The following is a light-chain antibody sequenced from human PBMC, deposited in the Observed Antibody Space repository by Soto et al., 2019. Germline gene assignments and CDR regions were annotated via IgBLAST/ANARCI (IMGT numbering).Light chain of an antibody. CDR1: QSISSW. J-gene: IGKJ4*01. CDR3: QQYNSYLT. Sequence: DIQMTQSPSTLSASVGDRVTITCRASQSISSWLAWYQQKPGKAPKLLIYDASRLESGVPSRFSGSGSGTEFTLTISSLQPDDFATYCCQQYNSYLTFGGGTKVEIK. CDR2: DAS. V-gene: IGKV1-5*01.